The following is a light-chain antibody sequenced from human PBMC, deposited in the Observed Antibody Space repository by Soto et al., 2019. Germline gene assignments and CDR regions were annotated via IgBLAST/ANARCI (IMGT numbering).Light chain of an antibody. CDR2: DTS. J-gene: IGKJ5*01. CDR1: QSVFSK. CDR3: QQYSNWPPIT. V-gene: IGKV3-15*01. Sequence: EMVMTPSPGTFSVSPVEIFTLSCSASQSVFSKLAWYQQKPGQAPTLLIYDTSTRATGIPARFSGSGSGTEFTLTIRSLQSEDFAVYYCQQYSNWPPITCGQGTRREIK.